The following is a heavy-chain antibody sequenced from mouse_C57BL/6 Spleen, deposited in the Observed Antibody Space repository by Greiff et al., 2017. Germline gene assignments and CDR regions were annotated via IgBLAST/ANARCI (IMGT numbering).Heavy chain of an antibody. V-gene: IGHV1-55*01. CDR1: GYTFTSYW. CDR3: ASRDGSSYVGWYFDY. Sequence: QVQLQQPGAELVKPGASVKMSCKASGYTFTSYWITWVKQRPGQGLEWIGDIYPGSGSTNYNEKFKSKATLTVDTSSSTAYMQLSSLTSEDSAVYYCASRDGSSYVGWYFDYWGQGTTLTVSS. J-gene: IGHJ2*01. CDR2: IYPGSGST. D-gene: IGHD1-1*01.